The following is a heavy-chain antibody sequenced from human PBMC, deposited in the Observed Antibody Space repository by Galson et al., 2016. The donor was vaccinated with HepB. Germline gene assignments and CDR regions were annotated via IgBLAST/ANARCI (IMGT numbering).Heavy chain of an antibody. D-gene: IGHD3-10*01. CDR1: GFSFNSYG. Sequence: SLRLSCAASGFSFNSYGIHWVRQAPGKGLEWLAVISYNGRDKSSADSVKGRLTTSRDNSKNSLYLQMNSRRPEETAPYYCAKNRNTGGSASYPNSFDMWGQGTMVTVSS. V-gene: IGHV3-30*18. J-gene: IGHJ3*02. CDR2: ISYNGRDK. CDR3: AKNRNTGGSASYPNSFDM.